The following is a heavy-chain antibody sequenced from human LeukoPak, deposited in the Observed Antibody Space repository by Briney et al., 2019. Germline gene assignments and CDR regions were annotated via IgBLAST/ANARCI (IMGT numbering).Heavy chain of an antibody. J-gene: IGHJ4*02. D-gene: IGHD2-15*01. CDR3: ARAGGYCGRISCPYYFDY. CDR2: IIPIFGTA. Sequence: RASVTVSCKASGGTFSSYAISWVRQAPGQGLEWMGGIIPIFGTANYAQKFQGRVTMTTDTSTSTAYMELSSLRSEDTAVYYCARAGGYCGRISCPYYFDYWGQGSLVAVSS. V-gene: IGHV1-69*05. CDR1: GGTFSSYA.